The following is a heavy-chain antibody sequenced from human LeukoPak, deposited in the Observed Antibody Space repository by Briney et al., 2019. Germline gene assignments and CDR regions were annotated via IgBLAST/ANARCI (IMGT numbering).Heavy chain of an antibody. CDR2: IYYSGST. D-gene: IGHD3-16*01. V-gene: IGHV4-30-4*08. Sequence: SQTLSLTCTVSGVSISSGDYYWSWIRQPPGKGLEWIGYIYYSGSTYYNPSLKSRVTISVDTSKNQFSLKLSSVTAADTAVYYCARAGLGRFLRILDYWGQGTLVTVSS. CDR3: ARAGLGRFLRILDY. J-gene: IGHJ4*02. CDR1: GVSISSGDYY.